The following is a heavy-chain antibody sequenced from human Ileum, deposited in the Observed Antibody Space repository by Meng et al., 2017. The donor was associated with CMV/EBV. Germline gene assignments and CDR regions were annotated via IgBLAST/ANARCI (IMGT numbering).Heavy chain of an antibody. Sequence: GGSLRLSCAASGFTFSSYAMHWVRQAPGKGLEWVAVISYDGSNKYYADSVKGRFTISRDNSKNTLYLQMNSLRAEDTAVYYCASGRTIFGAQRAFDIWGQGTMVTVSS. CDR3: ASGRTIFGAQRAFDI. CDR1: GFTFSSYA. D-gene: IGHD3-3*01. CDR2: ISYDGSNK. V-gene: IGHV3-30*04. J-gene: IGHJ3*02.